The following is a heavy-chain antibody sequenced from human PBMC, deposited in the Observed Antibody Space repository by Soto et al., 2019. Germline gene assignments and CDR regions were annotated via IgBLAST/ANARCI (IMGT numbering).Heavy chain of an antibody. J-gene: IGHJ4*02. D-gene: IGHD4-17*01. V-gene: IGHV4-39*01. CDR1: GGSISSSSYY. Sequence: SETLSLTCTVSGGSISSSSYYWGWIRQPPGKGLEWIGSIYYSGSTYYNPSLKSRVTISVDTSKNQFSLKLSSVTAADTAVYYCAICSTVVTPSAFDYWGQGTLVTVSS. CDR3: AICSTVVTPSAFDY. CDR2: IYYSGST.